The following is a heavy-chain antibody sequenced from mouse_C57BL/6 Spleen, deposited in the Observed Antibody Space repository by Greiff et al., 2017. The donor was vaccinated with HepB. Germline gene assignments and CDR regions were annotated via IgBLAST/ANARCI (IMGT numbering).Heavy chain of an antibody. CDR1: GFNIKDDY. CDR2: IDPENGDT. Sequence: VQLKESGAELVRPGASVKLSCTASGFNIKDDYMHWVKQRPEQGLEWIGWIDPENGDTEYASKFQGKATITAEASSNKAYLQLSILTSEDTAVYYCTPIPYWGQGTLVTVSA. J-gene: IGHJ3*01. CDR3: TPIPY. V-gene: IGHV14-4*01.